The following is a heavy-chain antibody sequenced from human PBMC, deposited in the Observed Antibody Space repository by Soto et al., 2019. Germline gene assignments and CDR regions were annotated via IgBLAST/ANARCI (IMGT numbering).Heavy chain of an antibody. CDR2: VYYSGST. CDR1: VDSISHYY. D-gene: IGHD1-7*01. CDR3: ARATGTTRVGFDP. Sequence: PSETLSLTCSVSVDSISHYYWTWIRQPPGKGLEWIGYVYYSGSTNYNPSLKSRVTISVDTSKNQFSLKLSSVTAADTAVYYCARATGTTRVGFDPWGQGTLVTVS. V-gene: IGHV4-59*01. J-gene: IGHJ5*02.